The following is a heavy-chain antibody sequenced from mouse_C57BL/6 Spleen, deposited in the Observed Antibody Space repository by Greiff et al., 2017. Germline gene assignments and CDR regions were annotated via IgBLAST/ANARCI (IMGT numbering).Heavy chain of an antibody. CDR2: IDPNSGGT. Sequence: QVQLQQPGAELVKPGASVKLSCKASGYTFTSYWMHWVKQRPGRGLEWIGRIDPNSGGTKYNAKFKSKATLTVDKPSSTAFMQLSSLTSEDSAVYYCARDYYGSRGNAMDYWGQGTSGTVAS. CDR3: ARDYYGSRGNAMDY. V-gene: IGHV1-72*01. CDR1: GYTFTSYW. D-gene: IGHD1-1*01. J-gene: IGHJ4*01.